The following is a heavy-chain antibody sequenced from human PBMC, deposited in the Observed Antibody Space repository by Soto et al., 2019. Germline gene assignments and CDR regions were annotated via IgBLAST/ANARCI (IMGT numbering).Heavy chain of an antibody. Sequence: GASVKVSCKASGYTFTSYAMHWVRQAPGQRLEWMGWINAGNGNTKYSQKFQGRVTITRDTSASTAYMELSSLRSEDTAVYYCARMAYYDFWSGYQGHVWGQGTTVTVFS. CDR1: GYTFTSYA. CDR2: INAGNGNT. D-gene: IGHD3-3*01. V-gene: IGHV1-3*01. J-gene: IGHJ6*02. CDR3: ARMAYYDFWSGYQGHV.